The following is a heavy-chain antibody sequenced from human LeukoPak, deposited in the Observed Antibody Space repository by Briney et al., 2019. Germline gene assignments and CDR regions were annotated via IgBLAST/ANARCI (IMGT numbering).Heavy chain of an antibody. D-gene: IGHD2-2*01. CDR3: ARDAFIVVVPAAGCWFDP. V-gene: IGHV3-11*01. Sequence: PGGSLRLSCAASGFTFSDYYMNWIRQAPGKGLEWLSYISDSGGTIYYADSVKGRFTISRDNAKNSLYLQMNSLRPEDTAVYYCARDAFIVVVPAAGCWFDPWGQGTLVTVSS. CDR2: ISDSGGTI. J-gene: IGHJ5*02. CDR1: GFTFSDYY.